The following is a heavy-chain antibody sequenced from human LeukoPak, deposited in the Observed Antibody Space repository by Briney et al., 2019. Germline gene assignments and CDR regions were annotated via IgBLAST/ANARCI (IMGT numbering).Heavy chain of an antibody. CDR1: GYTFTGYY. Sequence: ASVDVSCKASGYTFTGYYMHWVRQAPGQGLEWMGWINPNSGGTNYAQKFQGRVTMTRDTSISTAYMELSRLRSDDTAVYYCARRYNTVPYYYYYMDVWGKGTTVTVSS. J-gene: IGHJ6*03. CDR2: INPNSGGT. V-gene: IGHV1-2*02. D-gene: IGHD3-3*01. CDR3: ARRYNTVPYYYYYMDV.